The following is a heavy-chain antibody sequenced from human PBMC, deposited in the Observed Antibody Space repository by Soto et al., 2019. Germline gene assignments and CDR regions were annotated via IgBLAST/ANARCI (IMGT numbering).Heavy chain of an antibody. D-gene: IGHD3-9*01. CDR1: GFTFSSYS. CDR3: AKDLAGLRYFVP. J-gene: IGHJ5*02. Sequence: GGSLRLSCAASGFTFSSYSMNWVRQAPGKGLEWVSSISSSSGYVYYADSVKGRFTISRDNAKNSLFLQVNSLRAEDTAVYYCAKDLAGLRYFVPWGQGTLVTVSS. V-gene: IGHV3-21*04. CDR2: ISSSSGYV.